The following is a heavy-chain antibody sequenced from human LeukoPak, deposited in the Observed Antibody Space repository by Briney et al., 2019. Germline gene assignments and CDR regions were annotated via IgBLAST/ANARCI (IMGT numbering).Heavy chain of an antibody. D-gene: IGHD6-6*01. J-gene: IGHJ5*02. V-gene: IGHV3-9*01. CDR3: AKATGFEYSSSMSS. Sequence: SGRSLRLSCAASGFTFDDYAMHWVRQAPGKGLEWVSGISWNSGSIGYADSVKGRFTISRDHAKNSLYLQMNSLRAEDTALYYCAKATGFEYSSSMSSWGQGTLVTVSS. CDR1: GFTFDDYA. CDR2: ISWNSGSI.